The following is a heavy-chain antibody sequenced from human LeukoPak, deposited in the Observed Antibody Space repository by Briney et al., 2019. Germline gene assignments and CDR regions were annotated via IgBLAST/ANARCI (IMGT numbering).Heavy chain of an antibody. CDR3: ARYDSSGYRWFDP. Sequence: SETLSLTCTVSGGSISSYYWSWIRQPPGKGLEWIGYIYYSGSTNYNPSLKSRVTISVDTSKNQFSLKLSSVTAADTAVYYCARYDSSGYRWFDPWGQGTLVTVSS. V-gene: IGHV4-59*08. J-gene: IGHJ5*02. CDR1: GGSISSYY. D-gene: IGHD3-22*01. CDR2: IYYSGST.